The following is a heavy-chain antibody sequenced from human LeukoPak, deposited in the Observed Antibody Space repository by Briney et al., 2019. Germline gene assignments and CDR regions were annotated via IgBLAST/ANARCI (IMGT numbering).Heavy chain of an antibody. V-gene: IGHV3-33*06. Sequence: PGRSLRLSCAASGFTFSSYGMHWVRQAPGKGLEWVAVIWYDGSNKYYADSVKGRFTISRDNSKNTLDLQMNSLRAEDTTLYYCAKGDSGYYTFFDYWGQGTLVTVSS. D-gene: IGHD3-22*01. CDR3: AKGDSGYYTFFDY. CDR2: IWYDGSNK. CDR1: GFTFSSYG. J-gene: IGHJ4*02.